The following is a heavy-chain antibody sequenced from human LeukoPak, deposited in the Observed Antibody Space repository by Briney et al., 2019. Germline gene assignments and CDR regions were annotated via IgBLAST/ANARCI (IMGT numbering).Heavy chain of an antibody. CDR3: SRLWGDCGGDCYSHDY. Sequence: GSLKLSCAASGFTFSGSVIHWVRQASGKGLEWVGRIRSKANSYATAYAASVKGRFTISRDDSKNTAYLQMNSLRTEDTAVYYCSRLWGDCGGDCYSHDYWGQGTLVTVSS. J-gene: IGHJ4*02. V-gene: IGHV3-73*01. CDR2: IRSKANSYAT. D-gene: IGHD2-21*02. CDR1: GFTFSGSV.